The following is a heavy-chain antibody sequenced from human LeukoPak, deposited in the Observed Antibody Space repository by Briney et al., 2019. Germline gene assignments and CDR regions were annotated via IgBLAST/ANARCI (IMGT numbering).Heavy chain of an antibody. Sequence: SETLSLTCTVSGGSISSYYWSWIRQPPGKGLEWIGYIYYSGSTNYNPSLKSRVTISVDTSKNQFSLKLSSVTAADTAVYYCARFTAARLGDYWGQGTLVTVSS. D-gene: IGHD6-6*01. CDR1: GGSISSYY. J-gene: IGHJ4*02. CDR2: IYYSGST. V-gene: IGHV4-59*01. CDR3: ARFTAARLGDY.